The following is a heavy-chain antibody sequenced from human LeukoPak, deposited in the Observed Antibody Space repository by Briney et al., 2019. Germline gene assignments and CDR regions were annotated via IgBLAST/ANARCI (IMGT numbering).Heavy chain of an antibody. Sequence: GASVKVSCKASGFTFSSYHMHWVRQAPGQGLEWMGTINPSGDTTSYAQNLQGRVTMTRDTSTSTLYMELSSLRSEDTAVYYCAREWGLESSGYYYAYWGQGTLVTVSS. CDR1: GFTFSSYH. J-gene: IGHJ4*02. D-gene: IGHD3-22*01. V-gene: IGHV1-46*01. CDR3: AREWGLESSGYYYAY. CDR2: INPSGDTT.